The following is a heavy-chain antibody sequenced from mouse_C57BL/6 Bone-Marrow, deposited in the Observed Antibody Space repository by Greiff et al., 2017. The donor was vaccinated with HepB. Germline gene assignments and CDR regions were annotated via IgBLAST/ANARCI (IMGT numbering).Heavy chain of an antibody. D-gene: IGHD6-1*01. V-gene: IGHV7-3*01. Sequence: EVQLVESGGGLVQPGGSLSLSCAASGFTFTDYYLSWVRQPPGKALEWLGFIRNKANGYTTEYSASVKGRFTITRDNSQSILYLQMNALRAEDSATYYCARYIAFFDVWGTGTTVTVSS. CDR2: IRNKANGYTT. J-gene: IGHJ1*03. CDR3: ARYIAFFDV. CDR1: GFTFTDYY.